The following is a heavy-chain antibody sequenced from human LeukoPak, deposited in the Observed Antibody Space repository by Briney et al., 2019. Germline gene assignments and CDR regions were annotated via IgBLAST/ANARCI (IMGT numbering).Heavy chain of an antibody. Sequence: GSLRLSCAASGFTFSSYWMSWVRQAPGKGLEWVANIKQDGSETYYLDSVEGRFTASRDNAESSLYLQMTSLRVEDTAVYYCAKFMPRGTSDAFDIWGQGTMVTVSS. J-gene: IGHJ3*02. CDR2: IKQDGSET. CDR3: AKFMPRGTSDAFDI. CDR1: GFTFSSYW. D-gene: IGHD2-2*01. V-gene: IGHV3-7*01.